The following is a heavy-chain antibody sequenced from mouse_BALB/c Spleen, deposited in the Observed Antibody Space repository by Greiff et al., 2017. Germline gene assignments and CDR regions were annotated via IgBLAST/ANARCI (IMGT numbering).Heavy chain of an antibody. D-gene: IGHD2-1*01. CDR3: ARDGGYYGNPAWFAD. V-gene: IGHV5-4*02. CDR1: GFTFSDYY. J-gene: IGHJ3*01. Sequence: EVQLVESGGGLVKPGGSLKLSCAASGFTFSDYYMYWVRQTPEKRLEWVATISDGGSYTYYPDSVKGRFTISRDNAKNNLYLQMSSLKSEDTAMYYCARDGGYYGNPAWFADWGQGTLVTVSA. CDR2: ISDGGSYT.